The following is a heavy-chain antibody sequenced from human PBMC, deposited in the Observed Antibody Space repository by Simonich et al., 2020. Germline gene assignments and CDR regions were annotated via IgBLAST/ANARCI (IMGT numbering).Heavy chain of an antibody. D-gene: IGHD6-13*01. CDR2: IYHSGST. J-gene: IGHJ4*02. Sequence: QVQLQESGPGLVKPSETLSLTCAVSGYSISSGYYLGWIRQPPGKGLEWIGSIYHSGSTYHNPSLKRRVTISVDTSKNQFSLKLSSVTAADTAVYYCARATRIAAAGYFDYWGQGTLVTVSS. V-gene: IGHV4-38-2*01. CDR1: GYSISSGYY. CDR3: ARATRIAAAGYFDY.